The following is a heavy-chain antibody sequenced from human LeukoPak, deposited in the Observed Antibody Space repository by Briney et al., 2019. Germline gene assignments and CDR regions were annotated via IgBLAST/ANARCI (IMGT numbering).Heavy chain of an antibody. J-gene: IGHJ4*02. CDR3: ASGYSYGHFDY. D-gene: IGHD5-18*01. V-gene: IGHV4-34*01. CDR1: GGSFSGYY. CDR2: INHSGST. Sequence: PETLSLTCAVYGGSFSGYYWSWIRQPPGKGLEWIGEINHSGSTNYNPSLKSRVTISVDTSKNQFSLKLSSVTAADTAVYYCASGYSYGHFDYWGQGTLVTVSS.